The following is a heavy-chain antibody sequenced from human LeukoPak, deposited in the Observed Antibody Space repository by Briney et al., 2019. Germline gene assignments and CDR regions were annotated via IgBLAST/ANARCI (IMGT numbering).Heavy chain of an antibody. D-gene: IGHD2-2*01. CDR1: GFTFSSYW. CDR2: IKQDGSEK. V-gene: IGHV3-7*01. Sequence: GGSLRLSWAASGFTFSSYWMSWVRQAPGKGLEWVANIKQDGSEKYYVDSVKGRFTISRDNAKNSLYLQMNSLRAEHTAVYYCAREKDGRSSTSYYYYMDVWSKGTTVTVSS. CDR3: AREKDGRSSTSYYYYMDV. J-gene: IGHJ6*03.